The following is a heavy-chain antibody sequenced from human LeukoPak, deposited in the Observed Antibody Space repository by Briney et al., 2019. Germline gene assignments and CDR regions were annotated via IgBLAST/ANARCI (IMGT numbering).Heavy chain of an antibody. V-gene: IGHV3-7*01. CDR2: IKQDGSEK. CDR3: AKAVVPVISQHYFDY. D-gene: IGHD3-22*01. J-gene: IGHJ4*02. CDR1: GFTFSSYS. Sequence: PGGSLRLSCAASGFTFSSYSMSWVRQAPGKGLEWVANIKQDGSEKNYVGSVKGRFTIARDNAKNSLYLQMNSLRAEDTAVYYCAKAVVPVISQHYFDYWGQGTLVTVSS.